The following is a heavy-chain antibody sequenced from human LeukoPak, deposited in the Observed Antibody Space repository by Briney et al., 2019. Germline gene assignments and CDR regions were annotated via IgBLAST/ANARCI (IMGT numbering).Heavy chain of an antibody. CDR1: GFTFSSYW. Sequence: QPGGALRLSCAASGFTFSSYWMSWVRQAPGKGLEWVANIKQDGSEKYYVDSVKGRFTISRDNAKNSLYLQMNSLRAEDTAVYYCARDRADTAMVTYYYYMDVWGKGTTVTVSS. CDR2: IKQDGSEK. J-gene: IGHJ6*03. V-gene: IGHV3-7*01. D-gene: IGHD5-18*01. CDR3: ARDRADTAMVTYYYYMDV.